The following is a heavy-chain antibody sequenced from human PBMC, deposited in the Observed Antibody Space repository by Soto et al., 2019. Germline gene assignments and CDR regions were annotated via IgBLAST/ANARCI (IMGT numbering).Heavy chain of an antibody. Sequence: SVKVSCKASGFPLSNSAVQWVRQARGQRLEWIGRIVVGTGNTDYAQKFQERVTITRDMSTRTAYMELSSLRSEDTAVYYCAKSSWTQLVGNGTDYWGQGTLVTVSS. CDR3: AKSSWTQLVGNGTDY. D-gene: IGHD6-13*01. CDR2: IVVGTGNT. V-gene: IGHV1-58*01. CDR1: GFPLSNSA. J-gene: IGHJ4*02.